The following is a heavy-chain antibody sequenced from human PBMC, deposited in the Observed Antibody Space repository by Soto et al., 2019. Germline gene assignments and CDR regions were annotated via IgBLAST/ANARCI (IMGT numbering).Heavy chain of an antibody. CDR1: GFLFSGNA. CDR3: ARGRGLAARPQHLDH. CDR2: ISYDGKEK. J-gene: IGHJ4*02. Sequence: QVQLVESGGGVVQPGGSLRLSCATSGFLFSGNAMHWVRQTPGKGLEWVAVISYDGKEKYYADSAEGRFTISRESSSVTLYLQMSSLRVEDTAVYYCARGRGLAARPQHLDHWGQGTLVTVSS. D-gene: IGHD6-6*01. V-gene: IGHV3-30*04.